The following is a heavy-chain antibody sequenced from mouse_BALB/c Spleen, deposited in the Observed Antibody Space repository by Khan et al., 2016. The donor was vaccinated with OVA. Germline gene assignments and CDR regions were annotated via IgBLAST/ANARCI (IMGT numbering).Heavy chain of an antibody. Sequence: QVQLQQPGTELVRPGASVKLSCKASGYTFTSYWINWVKQRPGQGLEWIGNIYPSDSYTDYNQKFKDKATLTVDKSSSPAYMQLSSPTSEDSAVYYGTRHGSSYDAMDFWGQGTSVTVSS. J-gene: IGHJ4*01. CDR3: TRHGSSYDAMDF. CDR1: GYTFTSYW. CDR2: IYPSDSYT. V-gene: IGHV1-69*02. D-gene: IGHD1-1*01.